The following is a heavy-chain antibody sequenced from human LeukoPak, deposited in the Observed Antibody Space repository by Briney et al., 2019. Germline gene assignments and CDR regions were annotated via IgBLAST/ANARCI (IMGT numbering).Heavy chain of an antibody. J-gene: IGHJ6*02. D-gene: IGHD2-2*01. CDR3: ARDIVVVPAAMGMDV. Sequence: ASVKVSCKASGYTFTSYYMHWVRQAPGQGLEWMGIINPSGGSTSYAQKFQGRVTMTRDTSTSTVYMELSSLRSEDTAVYYCARDIVVVPAAMGMDVWGQGTTVTVSS. CDR2: INPSGGST. V-gene: IGHV1-46*01. CDR1: GYTFTSYY.